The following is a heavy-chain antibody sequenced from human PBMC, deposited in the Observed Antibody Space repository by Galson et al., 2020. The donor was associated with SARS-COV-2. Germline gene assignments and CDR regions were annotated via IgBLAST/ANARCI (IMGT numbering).Heavy chain of an antibody. Sequence: GESLKISCAASGFTFSSYAMHWVRQAPGKGLESVAVISYDGSNKYYADSVKGRFTISRDNSKNTLYLQMNSLRAEDTAVYYCARQPLWELLPCFDYWGQGTLVTVSS. J-gene: IGHJ4*02. V-gene: IGHV3-30*04. CDR3: ARQPLWELLPCFDY. D-gene: IGHD1-26*01. CDR2: ISYDGSNK. CDR1: GFTFSSYA.